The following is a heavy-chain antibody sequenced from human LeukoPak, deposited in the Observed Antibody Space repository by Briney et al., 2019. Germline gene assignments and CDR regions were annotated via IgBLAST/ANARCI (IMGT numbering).Heavy chain of an antibody. V-gene: IGHV1-24*01. Sequence: GASVKVSCKVSGYTLTELSMHWVRQAPGKGLEWMGGFDPEDGETIYAQKFQGRVTMTEDTSTDTAYMELSSLRSEDTAVYYCATDLLYCSGGSCYSAFNYWGQRTLVTVSS. CDR1: GYTLTELS. CDR2: FDPEDGET. D-gene: IGHD2-15*01. CDR3: ATDLLYCSGGSCYSAFNY. J-gene: IGHJ4*02.